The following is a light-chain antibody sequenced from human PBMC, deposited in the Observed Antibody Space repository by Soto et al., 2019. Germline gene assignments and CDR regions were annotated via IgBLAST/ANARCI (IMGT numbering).Light chain of an antibody. CDR1: SSDVGGYNY. J-gene: IGLJ1*01. CDR3: LSYADTAYV. CDR2: EVS. V-gene: IGLV2-8*01. Sequence: QSALTQPPSASGSPGQSVTISCAGNSSDVGGYNYVSWYQQYPGTVPKLMIYEVSERPSGVPDRFSGSKSGNTAFLTVSGLQAEDEADYYCLSYADTAYVFGTGTKRTVL.